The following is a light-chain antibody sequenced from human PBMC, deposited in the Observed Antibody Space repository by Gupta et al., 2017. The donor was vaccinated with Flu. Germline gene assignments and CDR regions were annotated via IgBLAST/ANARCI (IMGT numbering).Light chain of an antibody. J-gene: IGLJ3*02. CDR1: SLRSYY. CDR3: NSRDSSGNHLWV. Sequence: SSALTQDPAVSVALGQTVRITCQGDSLRSYYASWYQQTPGQAPVLVIYGENKRPSGIPDRFSGSRAGKTASLTITGAQAEDEADYYCNSRDSSGNHLWVLGGGTKLTVL. V-gene: IGLV3-19*01. CDR2: GEN.